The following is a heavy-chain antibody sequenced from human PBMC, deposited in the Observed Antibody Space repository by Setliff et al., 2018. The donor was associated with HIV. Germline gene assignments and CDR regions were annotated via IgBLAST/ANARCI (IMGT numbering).Heavy chain of an antibody. CDR2: IIPFTGTT. V-gene: IGHV1-69*16. D-gene: IGHD3-10*01. J-gene: IGHJ4*02. CDR1: GGTFNTYT. CDR3: ARAPRLTMIRGVFDY. Sequence: SVKVSCKASGGTFNTYTITWVRQAPGQGLEWMGGIIPFTGTTNYAQKFQGRVTITTDESRSIVYMEVSRLRSEDTAVYYCARAPRLTMIRGVFDYGGQGTLVTVSS.